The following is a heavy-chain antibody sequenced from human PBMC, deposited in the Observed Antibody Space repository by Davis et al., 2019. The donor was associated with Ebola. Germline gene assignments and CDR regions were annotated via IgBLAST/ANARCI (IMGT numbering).Heavy chain of an antibody. CDR2: INAGNGNT. J-gene: IGHJ6*02. CDR1: GYTFTSYA. D-gene: IGHD3-22*01. CDR3: ARPMIVLDYYYYGMDV. V-gene: IGHV1-3*01. Sequence: ASVKVSCKASGYTFTSYAMHWVRQAPGLRLEWMGWINAGNGNTKYSQKFQGRVTITRDTSASTAYMELSSLRSEDTAVYYCARPMIVLDYYYYGMDVWGQGTTVTVSS.